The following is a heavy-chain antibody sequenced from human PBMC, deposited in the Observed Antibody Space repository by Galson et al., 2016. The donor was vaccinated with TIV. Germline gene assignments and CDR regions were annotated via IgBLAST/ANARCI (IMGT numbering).Heavy chain of an antibody. J-gene: IGHJ2*01. CDR3: ARVAPGSGPLRVGSWYFDL. V-gene: IGHV4-39*01. D-gene: IGHD2-15*01. Sequence: SETLSLTCSVSGASISTSSNYWVWIRQPPGKGLEWIGTIFYTGTTYYNPSLKSRGTISVDTSKRQFSLKVSSVTAADTAVYYCARVAPGSGPLRVGSWYFDLWGRGTLVTVSS. CDR1: GASISTSSNY. CDR2: IFYTGTT.